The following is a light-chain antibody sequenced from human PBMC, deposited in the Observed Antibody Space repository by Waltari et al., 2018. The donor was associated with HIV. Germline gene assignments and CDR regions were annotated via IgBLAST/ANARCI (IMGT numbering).Light chain of an antibody. J-gene: IGLJ3*02. CDR1: ALPKHS. V-gene: IGLV3-25*03. CDR3: QSTDTAGTVGV. Sequence: SSELTQPPSMSVSPGQTARITCSGDALPKHSAYWYQQKSGRAPVLIIFKNTYRPAGSPERFSGSTSGTTATVTISDVQAGDEAYYYCQSTDTAGTVGVFGGGTKRT. CDR2: KNT.